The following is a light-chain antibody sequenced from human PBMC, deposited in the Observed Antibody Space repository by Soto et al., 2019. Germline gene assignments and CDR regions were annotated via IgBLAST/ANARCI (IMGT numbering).Light chain of an antibody. CDR2: DTS. CDR3: LLSYSNSRV. Sequence: QAVVTQEPSLTVSPGGTVTLTRASSTETVTSGHYPYWLQQKPGQAPTTLIYDTSKKHSWTPARFSGSLLGGKAALTLSGAQPEDEADYYCLLSYSNSRVFGGGTQLTVL. CDR1: TETVTSGHY. V-gene: IGLV7-46*01. J-gene: IGLJ3*02.